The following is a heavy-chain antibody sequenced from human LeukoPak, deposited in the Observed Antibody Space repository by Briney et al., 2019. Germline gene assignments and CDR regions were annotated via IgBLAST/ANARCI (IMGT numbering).Heavy chain of an antibody. CDR1: GGTFSSYA. Sequence: ASVKVSCKASGGTFSSYAISWVRQAPGQGLEWMGRIIPIFGTANYAQKFQGRVTITTDESTGTAYMELSSLRSEDTAVYYCAGGPPSWYFDYWGQGTLVTVSS. CDR3: AGGPPSWYFDY. D-gene: IGHD3-10*01. CDR2: IIPIFGTA. J-gene: IGHJ4*02. V-gene: IGHV1-69*05.